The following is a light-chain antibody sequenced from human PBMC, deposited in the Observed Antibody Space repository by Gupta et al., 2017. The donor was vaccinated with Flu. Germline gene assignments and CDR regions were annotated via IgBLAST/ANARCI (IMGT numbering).Light chain of an antibody. CDR2: GAS. CDR3: QQDCSSPST. CDR1: QSVSSSY. V-gene: IGKV3-20*01. Sequence: GTLSLAPGERATLSCRARQSVSSSYLAWYQQKPGRAPRLLIYGASSRATGIPDRFSGSGSGTDFTLTISRLEPEDFAVYYCQQDCSSPSTFGQGTKLEIK. J-gene: IGKJ2*01.